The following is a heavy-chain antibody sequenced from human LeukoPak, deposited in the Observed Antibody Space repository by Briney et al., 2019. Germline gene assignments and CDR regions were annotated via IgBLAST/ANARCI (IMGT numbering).Heavy chain of an antibody. J-gene: IGHJ4*02. D-gene: IGHD6-19*01. CDR2: IYHSGST. CDR3: ARIGSGWLYFDY. Sequence: MPSETLSLTCAVSGGSISSGGYSWSWIRQPPGKGLEWIGYIYHSGSTYYNPSLKSRVTISVDRSKNQFSLKLSSVTAADTAVYYCARIGSGWLYFDYWGQGTLVTVSS. V-gene: IGHV4-30-2*01. CDR1: GGSISSGGYS.